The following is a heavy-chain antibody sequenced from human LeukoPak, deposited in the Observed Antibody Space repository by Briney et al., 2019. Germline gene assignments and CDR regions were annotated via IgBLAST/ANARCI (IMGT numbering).Heavy chain of an antibody. D-gene: IGHD3-10*01. CDR2: ISWNSGSI. Sequence: GGSLRLSCAASGFTFDDYAMHWVRQAPGKGLEWVSGISWNSGSIGYADSVKGRFTISRDNAKNSLYLQMNSLRAEDTAVYYCARDRNYYGSGSYYLPYAFDYWGQGTLVTVSS. CDR3: ARDRNYYGSGSYYLPYAFDY. CDR1: GFTFDDYA. J-gene: IGHJ4*02. V-gene: IGHV3-9*01.